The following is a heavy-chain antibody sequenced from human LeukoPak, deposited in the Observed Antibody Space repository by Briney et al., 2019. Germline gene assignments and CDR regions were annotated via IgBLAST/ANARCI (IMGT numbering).Heavy chain of an antibody. CDR3: VKALSITMIVVVITSDAFDI. CDR1: GFTVSSNY. J-gene: IGHJ3*02. V-gene: IGHV3-53*05. CDR2: IYSGSSST. D-gene: IGHD3-22*01. Sequence: GGSLRLSCAASGFTVSSNYMSWVRQAPGKGLEWVSVIYSGSSSTYYTDSVKGRFTISRDNSKNTLYLQMSSLRAEDTAVYYCVKALSITMIVVVITSDAFDIWGQGTMVTVSS.